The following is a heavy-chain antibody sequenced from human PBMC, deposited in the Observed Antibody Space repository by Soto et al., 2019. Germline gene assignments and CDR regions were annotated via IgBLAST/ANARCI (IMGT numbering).Heavy chain of an antibody. D-gene: IGHD4-17*01. J-gene: IGHJ4*02. V-gene: IGHV1-46*03. CDR1: GYTFTSYY. Sequence: QVQLVQSGAEVKEPGASVKVSCKASGYTFTSYYLHWLRQAPGQGLEWVGFINPSSGATKYAQLFQGRVTVTRDTSTSTLYMELSSLRSEDTAVYDCARGRGDRPAWGQGTLVTVSS. CDR3: ARGRGDRPA. CDR2: INPSSGAT.